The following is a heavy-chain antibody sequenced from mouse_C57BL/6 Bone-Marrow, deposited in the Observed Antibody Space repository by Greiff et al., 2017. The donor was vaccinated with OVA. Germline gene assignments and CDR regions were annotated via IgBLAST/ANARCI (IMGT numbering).Heavy chain of an antibody. J-gene: IGHJ1*03. CDR3: ARSLITTGYFDV. V-gene: IGHV1-53*01. CDR2: INPSNGGT. Sequence: VQLQQPGTELVKPGASVKLSCKASGYTFTSYWMHWVKQRPGQGLEWIGNINPSNGGTNYNEKFKSKATLTVDKSSSTAYMQLRSLTSEDSAVYYCARSLITTGYFDVWGTGTTVTVSS. CDR1: GYTFTSYW. D-gene: IGHD1-1*01.